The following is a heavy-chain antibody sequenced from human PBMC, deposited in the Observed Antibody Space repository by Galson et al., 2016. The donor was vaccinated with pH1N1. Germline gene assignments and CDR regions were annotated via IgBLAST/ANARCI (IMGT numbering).Heavy chain of an antibody. V-gene: IGHV2-5*02. CDR1: GFSLNTRGVG. Sequence: PALVKPTQTLTLTCTFSGFSLNTRGVGVGWIRQPPGKALEWLALIYWDDAKRYSPSLKSRLTITKDTSKNQVVLTMTNMDPVDTATYYCAHRGYFLSGFYTGDDWFDPWGQGTLVTVSS. CDR3: AHRGYFLSGFYTGDDWFDP. J-gene: IGHJ5*02. D-gene: IGHD3-3*01. CDR2: IYWDDAK.